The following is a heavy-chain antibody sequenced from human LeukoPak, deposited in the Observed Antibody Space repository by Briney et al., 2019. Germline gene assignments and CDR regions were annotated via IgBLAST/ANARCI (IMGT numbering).Heavy chain of an antibody. J-gene: IGHJ4*02. CDR2: ISWNSGSI. CDR3: ARGGYYPY. Sequence: GGSLRLSCAASGFTFDDYAMHWVRQAPGKGLEWVSGISWNSGSIGYADSVKGRFTISRDNSKNTLYLQMNSLRAEDTAVYYCARGGYYPYWGQGTLVTVSS. V-gene: IGHV3-9*01. D-gene: IGHD3-10*01. CDR1: GFTFDDYA.